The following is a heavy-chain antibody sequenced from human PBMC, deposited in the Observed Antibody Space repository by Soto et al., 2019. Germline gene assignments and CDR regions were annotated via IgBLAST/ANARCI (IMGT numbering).Heavy chain of an antibody. D-gene: IGHD6-19*01. V-gene: IGHV1-3*01. Sequence: QVHLVQSGTDVEKPGASVKVSCKASGYTFSNYAMHWVRQAPGQRLEWMGWINAGNGDTKYSQNFQGRVTITRDTSASTVYMELSSLRSEDTAVNFCARGSTSDWPFDYWGQGTLVAVSS. CDR2: INAGNGDT. J-gene: IGHJ4*02. CDR3: ARGSTSDWPFDY. CDR1: GYTFSNYA.